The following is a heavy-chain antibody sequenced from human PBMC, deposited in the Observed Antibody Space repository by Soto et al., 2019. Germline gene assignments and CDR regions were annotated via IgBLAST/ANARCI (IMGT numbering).Heavy chain of an antibody. CDR1: GDSVSSNSAA. D-gene: IGHD5-18*01. V-gene: IGHV6-1*01. CDR2: TYYRSKWYN. J-gene: IGHJ4*02. Sequence: QSQTLSLTCAISGDSVSSNSAAWNWIRQSPSRGLEWLGRTYYRSKWYNDYAVSVKSRITINPDTSKNQFSLQLNSVTPEDTAVYYCASSQGGYSYGSPYFDYWGQGTLVTVSS. CDR3: ASSQGGYSYGSPYFDY.